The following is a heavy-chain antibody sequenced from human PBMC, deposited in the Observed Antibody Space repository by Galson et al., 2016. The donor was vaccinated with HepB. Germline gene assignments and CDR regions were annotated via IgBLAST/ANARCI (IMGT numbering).Heavy chain of an antibody. CDR1: GGTFSSYS. D-gene: IGHD6-19*01. CDR3: ARPAIAVGGTRDHAFDI. V-gene: IGHV1-69*02. CDR2: IIPILGIA. Sequence: SVKVSCKASGGTFSSYSISWVRQAPGQGLEWMGRIIPILGIANHAQTLQGRVTITADKSTSTAYMELSSLRSEDTAVYYCARPAIAVGGTRDHAFDIWGQGTMVIVSS. J-gene: IGHJ3*02.